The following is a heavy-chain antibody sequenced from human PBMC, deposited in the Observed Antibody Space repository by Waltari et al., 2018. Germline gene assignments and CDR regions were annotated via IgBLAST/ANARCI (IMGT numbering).Heavy chain of an antibody. CDR2: MYPGDSDT. J-gene: IGHJ5*02. CDR1: GYRFSSDW. D-gene: IGHD6-25*01. V-gene: IGHV5-51*01. Sequence: EVQLVQSGAAVKKPGASLKISCKASGYRFSSDWIVWMRQMPGTGLEWLGMMYPGDSDTRYSPSFEGKVTISADKFINTAYLMLKSLKTSDTAMYYCAKGGIPNWFDPWGQGTLVTVSS. CDR3: AKGGIPNWFDP.